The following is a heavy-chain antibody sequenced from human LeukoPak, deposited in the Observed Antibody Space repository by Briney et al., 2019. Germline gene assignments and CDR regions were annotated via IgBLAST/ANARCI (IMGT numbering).Heavy chain of an antibody. J-gene: IGHJ4*02. CDR3: ARLRRDSSGWYADDS. D-gene: IGHD6-19*01. CDR1: GASISDYY. Sequence: SETLSLTRTVSGASISDYYWSWIRQPAGKGLEWIGRISITDSTNYNPSLTSRVTMSVDTSKNQFSLNLRSLSAADTAVYYCARLRRDSSGWYADDSWGQGTLVIFSS. CDR2: ISITDST. V-gene: IGHV4-4*07.